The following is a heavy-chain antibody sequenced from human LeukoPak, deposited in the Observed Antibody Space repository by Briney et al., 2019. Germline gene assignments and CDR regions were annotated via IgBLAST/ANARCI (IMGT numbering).Heavy chain of an antibody. CDR2: ISAYNGNT. CDR3: AREPSSVINTGPEGKDAFDL. Sequence: GASVKVSCKASGYTFTSYGISWVRQAPGQGLEWMGWISAYNGNTNYAQKLQGRVTMTTDTSTSTAYMELRSLRSDDTAVYYCAREPSSVINTGPEGKDAFDLWGQGTMVTVSS. CDR1: GYTFTSYG. D-gene: IGHD6-6*01. J-gene: IGHJ3*01. V-gene: IGHV1-18*01.